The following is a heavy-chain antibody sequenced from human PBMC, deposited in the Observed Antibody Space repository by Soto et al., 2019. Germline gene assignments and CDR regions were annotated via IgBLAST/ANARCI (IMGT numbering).Heavy chain of an antibody. CDR1: GGTFSSYA. CDR3: ARDAPINYYDSSGFPRPYFDY. D-gene: IGHD3-22*01. J-gene: IGHJ4*02. V-gene: IGHV1-69*13. CDR2: IIPIFGTA. Sequence: GPPVKVSCKASGGTFSSYAISWVRQAPGQGLEWMGGIIPIFGTANYAQKFQGRVTITADESTSTAYMELSSLRSEDTAVYYCARDAPINYYDSSGFPRPYFDYWGQGTLVTVSS.